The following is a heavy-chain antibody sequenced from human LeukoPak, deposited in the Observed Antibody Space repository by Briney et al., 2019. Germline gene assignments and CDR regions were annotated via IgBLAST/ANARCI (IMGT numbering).Heavy chain of an antibody. J-gene: IGHJ4*02. V-gene: IGHV1-2*06. Sequence: ASVKVSCKASGYTFTGYYMHWVRQAPGQGLEWMGRINPNSGGTNYAQKFQGRVTMTRDTSISTAYMELSSLRSEDTAVYYCARESYYYDSSGYLLGYWGQGTLVTVSS. CDR3: ARESYYYDSSGYLLGY. CDR1: GYTFTGYY. CDR2: INPNSGGT. D-gene: IGHD3-22*01.